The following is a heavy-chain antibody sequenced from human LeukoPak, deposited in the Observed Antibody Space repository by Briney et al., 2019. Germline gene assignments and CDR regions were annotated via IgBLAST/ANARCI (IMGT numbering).Heavy chain of an antibody. D-gene: IGHD3-10*01. CDR2: ISWDGGST. CDR1: GFTYDDCT. V-gene: IGHV3-43*01. Sequence: PGGSLRLSCAASGFTYDDCTMHWVRQAPGKGLEWVSLISWDGGSTYYADSVKGRFTISRDNAKKSLYLQMNSLRAEDTAVYYCARENYYDPGSYSYWYFDLWGRGTLVTVSS. CDR3: ARENYYDPGSYSYWYFDL. J-gene: IGHJ2*01.